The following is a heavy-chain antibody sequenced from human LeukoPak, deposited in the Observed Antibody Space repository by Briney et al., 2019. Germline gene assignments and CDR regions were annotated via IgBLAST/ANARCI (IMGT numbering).Heavy chain of an antibody. CDR2: IYTSGST. CDR1: GGSISSYY. Sequence: PSETLSLTCTVPGGSISSYYWSWIRQPAGKGLEWIGRIYTSGSTNYNPSLKSRVTMSVDTSKNQFSLKLSSVTAADTAVYYCAREDRQQLVHGFDPWGQGTLVTVSS. CDR3: AREDRQQLVHGFDP. D-gene: IGHD6-13*01. J-gene: IGHJ5*02. V-gene: IGHV4-4*07.